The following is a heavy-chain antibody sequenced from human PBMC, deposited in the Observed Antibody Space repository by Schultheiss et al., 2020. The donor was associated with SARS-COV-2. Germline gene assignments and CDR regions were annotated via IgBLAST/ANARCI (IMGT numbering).Heavy chain of an antibody. J-gene: IGHJ4*02. CDR1: GFTVSSNY. Sequence: GESLKISCAASGFTVSSNYMSWVRQAPGKGLEWVSAISGSGGSTYYADSVKGRFTISRDNSKNTLYLQMNSLRAEDTAVYYCATRGGYWGQGTLVTVSS. CDR3: ATRGGY. V-gene: IGHV3-23*01. CDR2: ISGSGGST. D-gene: IGHD3-10*01.